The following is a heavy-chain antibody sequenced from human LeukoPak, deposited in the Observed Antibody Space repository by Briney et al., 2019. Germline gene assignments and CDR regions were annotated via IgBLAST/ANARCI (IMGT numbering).Heavy chain of an antibody. V-gene: IGHV3-30-3*01. Sequence: PGGSLRLSCAASGFTFSSYAMHWVRQAPGKGLEWVAVISYDGSNKYYADSVKGRFTISRDNSKNTLYLQMNSLRAEDTAVYYCARVSGYDFWSGYLDYWGQGTLVTVSS. J-gene: IGHJ4*02. CDR3: ARVSGYDFWSGYLDY. CDR2: ISYDGSNK. CDR1: GFTFSSYA. D-gene: IGHD3-3*01.